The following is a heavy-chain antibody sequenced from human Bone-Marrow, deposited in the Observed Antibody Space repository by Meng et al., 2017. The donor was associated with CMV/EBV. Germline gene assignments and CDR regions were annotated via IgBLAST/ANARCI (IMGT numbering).Heavy chain of an antibody. Sequence: GESLKISCAVSGFTIGAHWMDWVRQAPGKGLEWVGRYKKKGDTYITEYAVPVKGRVTISTDDSKNSLDLQMSSLKTEDTAVYFCAAYISGYPYWGRGTQVTVSS. V-gene: IGHV3-72*01. J-gene: IGHJ4*02. D-gene: IGHD5-18*01. CDR3: AAYISGYPY. CDR2: YKKKGDTYIT. CDR1: GFTIGAHW.